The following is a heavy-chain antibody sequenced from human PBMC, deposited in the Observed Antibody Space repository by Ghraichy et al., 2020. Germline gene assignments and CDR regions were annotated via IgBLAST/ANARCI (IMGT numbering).Heavy chain of an antibody. D-gene: IGHD3-10*01. J-gene: IGHJ6*02. CDR1: GFTFSSFA. V-gene: IGHV3-30*04. CDR2: ISYDGSNK. Sequence: GGSLRLSCAASGFTFSSFAMHWVRQAPGKGLEWVAVISYDGSNKYYADSVKGRFTISRDKSKNTLYLQMNSLRAEDTAVYHCARDSGRGSGYEYYGMDVWGQGTTVTVSS. CDR3: ARDSGRGSGYEYYGMDV.